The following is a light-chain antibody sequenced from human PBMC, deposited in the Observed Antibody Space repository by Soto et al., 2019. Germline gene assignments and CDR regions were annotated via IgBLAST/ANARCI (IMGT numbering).Light chain of an antibody. V-gene: IGLV2-14*03. CDR2: DVS. Sequence: QSVLTQPASVSGSPGQSITISCTGTSSDVGGYNYVSWYQQHPGKAPKLMIYDVSNGPSGVSNRFSGSKSGNTASLTISGLQAEDEADYYCCSYTSSSTYVFGTGTKLTVL. J-gene: IGLJ1*01. CDR1: SSDVGGYNY. CDR3: CSYTSSSTYV.